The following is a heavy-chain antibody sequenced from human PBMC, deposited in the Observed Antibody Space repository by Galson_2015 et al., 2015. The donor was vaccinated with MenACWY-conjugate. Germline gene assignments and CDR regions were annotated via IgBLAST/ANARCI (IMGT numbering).Heavy chain of an antibody. Sequence: SVKVSCKASGYTFTGYYMHWVRQAPGQGLEWMGWINPNSGGTNYAQKFQGWVTMTRDTSISTAYMELSRLRSDDTAVYYCARAGVGHPEDAFDIWGQGTMVTVSS. CDR2: INPNSGGT. D-gene: IGHD1-14*01. CDR1: GYTFTGYY. CDR3: ARAGVGHPEDAFDI. V-gene: IGHV1-2*04. J-gene: IGHJ3*02.